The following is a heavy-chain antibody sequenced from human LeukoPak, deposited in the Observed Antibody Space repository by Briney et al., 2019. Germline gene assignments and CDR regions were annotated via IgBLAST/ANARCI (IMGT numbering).Heavy chain of an antibody. J-gene: IGHJ4*02. V-gene: IGHV1-69*04. Sequence: ASVKVSCKASGGTFSSYAISWVRQAPGQGLEWMGRIIPILGIANYAQKFQGRVTITTDESTSTAYMELSSLRSEDTAVYYCARARGEYSSTAHFDYWGQGTLVTVSS. CDR1: GGTFSSYA. D-gene: IGHD6-6*01. CDR3: ARARGEYSSTAHFDY. CDR2: IIPILGIA.